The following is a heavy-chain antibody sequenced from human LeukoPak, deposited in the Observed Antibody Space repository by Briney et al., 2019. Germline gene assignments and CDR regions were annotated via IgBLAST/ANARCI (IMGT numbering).Heavy chain of an antibody. J-gene: IGHJ3*02. V-gene: IGHV3-20*01. CDR3: ARAVYYDFWSGSPDDAFDI. D-gene: IGHD3-3*01. CDR2: INWNGGST. Sequence: GGSLRLSCAVSGFTFDDHGMSWVRQAPGKGLEWVSGINWNGGSTGCADSVKGRFTISRDNAKNSLYLQMNSLRAEDTALYHCARAVYYDFWSGSPDDAFDIWGQGTMVTVSS. CDR1: GFTFDDHG.